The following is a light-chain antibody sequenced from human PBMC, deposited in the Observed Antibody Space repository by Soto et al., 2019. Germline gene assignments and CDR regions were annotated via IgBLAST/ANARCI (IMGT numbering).Light chain of an antibody. CDR2: ETG. J-gene: IGLJ1*01. CDR3: FSFTSTNTHV. Sequence: QSVLTQPASVSGSPGQSVTISCTGTSSDFGSYKFVSWYQHHPGKAPKVIIYETGKRPSGVSDRFSGSKSGNTASLTISGLQAEDEADYYCFSFTSTNTHVFGSGTKVTVL. V-gene: IGLV2-23*01. CDR1: SSDFGSYKF.